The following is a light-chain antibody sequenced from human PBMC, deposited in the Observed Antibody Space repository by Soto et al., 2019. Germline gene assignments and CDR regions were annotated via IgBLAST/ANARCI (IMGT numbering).Light chain of an antibody. V-gene: IGLV1-40*01. CDR2: GNR. CDR1: STNLGAGYD. J-gene: IGLJ1*01. CDR3: QAYDSSVGGYV. Sequence: QSVLTQPPSGSGAPGQRVTFSCTGSSTNLGAGYDVHWYQQLPGTAPKLLIYGNRNRPSGVPDRFSGSKSGTSAPLAITGLQAEDEADCYCQAYDSSVGGYVSGTGPKVTVL.